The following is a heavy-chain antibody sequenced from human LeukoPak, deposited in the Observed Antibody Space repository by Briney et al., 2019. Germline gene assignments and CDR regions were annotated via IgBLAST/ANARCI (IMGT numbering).Heavy chain of an antibody. J-gene: IGHJ4*02. D-gene: IGHD4-23*01. CDR3: ATDYGGRYFDY. CDR1: GFTFSKYD. Sequence: GGSLRLSCAASGFTFSKYDMSWVRQAPGKGLEWVSVISASGGSAYHADSVKGRFNISRDNLGNTVYLQMDSLRAEDTAIYYCATDYGGRYFDYWGQGTLVTVSS. CDR2: ISASGGSA. V-gene: IGHV3-23*01.